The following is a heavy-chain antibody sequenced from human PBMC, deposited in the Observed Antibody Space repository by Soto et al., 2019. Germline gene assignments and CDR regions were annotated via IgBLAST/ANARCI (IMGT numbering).Heavy chain of an antibody. CDR3: ARDYPYYDFWSGYPPPDYYYYGMDV. CDR1: GYTFTSYG. J-gene: IGHJ6*02. D-gene: IGHD3-3*01. V-gene: IGHV1-46*01. CDR2: INPSGGST. Sequence: GASVKVSCKASGYTFTSYGISWVRQAPGQGLEWMGIINPSGGSTSYAQKFQGRVTMTRDTSTSTVYMELSSLRSEDTAVYYCARDYPYYDFWSGYPPPDYYYYGMDVWGQGTTVTVSS.